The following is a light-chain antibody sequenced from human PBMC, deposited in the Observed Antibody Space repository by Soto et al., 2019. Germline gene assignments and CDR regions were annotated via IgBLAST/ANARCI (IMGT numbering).Light chain of an antibody. CDR1: QSVSSY. V-gene: IGKV3-11*01. J-gene: IGKJ5*01. CDR3: QQRSNWPIT. CDR2: DAS. Sequence: PGEIVTLSCRASQSVSSYLAWYQQKPGQAPRLLIYDASNRATGIPARFSGSGSGTDFTLTISSLEPEDFAVYYCQQRSNWPITLGQGTRLEIK.